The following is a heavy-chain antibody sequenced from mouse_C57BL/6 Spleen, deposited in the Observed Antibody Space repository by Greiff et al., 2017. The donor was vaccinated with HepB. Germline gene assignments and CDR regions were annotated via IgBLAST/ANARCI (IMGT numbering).Heavy chain of an antibody. CDR1: GYSFTGYF. CDR3: ARGGYYYGSSLNAMDY. J-gene: IGHJ4*01. V-gene: IGHV1-20*01. Sequence: EVQLQQSGPELVKPGDSVKISCKASGYSFTGYFMNWVMQSHGKSLEWIGRINPYNGDTFYNQKFKGKATLTVDKSSSTAHMELRSLTSEDSEVYYCARGGYYYGSSLNAMDYWGQGTSVTVSS. D-gene: IGHD1-1*01. CDR2: INPYNGDT.